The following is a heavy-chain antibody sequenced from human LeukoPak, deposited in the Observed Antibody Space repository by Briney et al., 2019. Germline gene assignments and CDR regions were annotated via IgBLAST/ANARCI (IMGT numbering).Heavy chain of an antibody. D-gene: IGHD4-17*01. V-gene: IGHV1-3*01. J-gene: IGHJ4*02. CDR1: GYTFTSYT. CDR3: AKSYVRYGDDY. CDR2: INAGNGNT. Sequence: ASVKVSCKASGYTFTSYTMHWVRQAPGQRLEWMGWINAGNGNTKYSQKFQGSVTFTRDTSANTAYMELSSLRSEDTAVYYCAKSYVRYGDDYWGQGTLVTVSS.